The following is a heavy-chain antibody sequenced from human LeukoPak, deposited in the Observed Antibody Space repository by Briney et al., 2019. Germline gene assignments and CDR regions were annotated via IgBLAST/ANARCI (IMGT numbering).Heavy chain of an antibody. Sequence: PGGSLRLSCAASGFTFSSYGMHWVRQAPGKGLEWVAFIRYDGSNKYYADSVKGRFTISRDNSKNTLYLQMNSLRAEDTAVYYCAKDFSIALLWFGELLNWGQGTLVTVSS. V-gene: IGHV3-30*02. CDR1: GFTFSSYG. CDR2: IRYDGSNK. CDR3: AKDFSIALLWFGELLN. D-gene: IGHD3-10*01. J-gene: IGHJ4*02.